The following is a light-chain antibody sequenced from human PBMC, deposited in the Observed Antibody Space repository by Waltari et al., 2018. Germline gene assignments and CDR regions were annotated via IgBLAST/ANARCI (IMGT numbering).Light chain of an antibody. CDR2: DAS. Sequence: DIQMTQTPSTLSASVGDRVTITCRASQRFSGWLAWYQQKPGKAPQLLIFDASKLESGVPSRFSGSGFGTEFALPISGLQPDDFATYFCQQYNSFFRTFGQGAKVEIK. J-gene: IGKJ1*01. CDR1: QRFSGW. CDR3: QQYNSFFRT. V-gene: IGKV1-5*01.